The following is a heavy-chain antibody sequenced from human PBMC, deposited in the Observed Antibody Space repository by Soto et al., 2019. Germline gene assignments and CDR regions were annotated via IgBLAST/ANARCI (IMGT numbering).Heavy chain of an antibody. J-gene: IGHJ4*02. CDR3: ARDGGGTVPGRFDY. V-gene: IGHV4-31*01. Sequence: QVHLQESGPGLVKPSQTLFLTCTVSGGSISSGGYYWNWIRQHPGKGLEWIGYISYSGITYYNPSLSGPVIMSVAASKNHFSGSLRSVSAAQPAVYCCARDGGGTVPGRFDYWCQGTLVTVSS. D-gene: IGHD6-19*01. CDR1: GGSISSGGYY. CDR2: ISYSGIT.